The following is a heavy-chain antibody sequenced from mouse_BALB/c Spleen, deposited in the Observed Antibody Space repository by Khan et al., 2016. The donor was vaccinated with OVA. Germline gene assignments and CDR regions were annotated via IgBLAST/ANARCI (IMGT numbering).Heavy chain of an antibody. J-gene: IGHJ2*01. CDR3: SRIKKIVATYGDY. CDR2: TNPTNGRT. V-gene: IGHV1S81*02. CDR1: GYTFTSYW. Sequence: QVQLQQPGAELVKAGASVKMSCKASGYTFTSYWMHWVKQRPGQGLEWFAETNPTNGRTYYNEKFKSKATLTVDKSSSTAYMQLSGPTIEDSAVYYCSRIKKIVATYGDYWGQGTTLTVSS. D-gene: IGHD1-1*01.